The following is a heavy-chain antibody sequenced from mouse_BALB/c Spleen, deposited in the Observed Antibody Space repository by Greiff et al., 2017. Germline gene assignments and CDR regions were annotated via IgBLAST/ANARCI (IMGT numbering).Heavy chain of an antibody. D-gene: IGHD2-3*01. CDR3: AREGGGYYENY. J-gene: IGHJ2*01. Sequence: EVKLVESGGDLVKPGGSLKLSCAASGFTFSSYGMSWVRQTPDKRLEWVATISSGGSYTYYPDSVKGRFTISRDNAKNTLYLQMSSLKSEDTAMYYCAREGGGYYENYWGQGTTLTVSS. CDR2: ISSGGSYT. V-gene: IGHV5-6*01. CDR1: GFTFSSYG.